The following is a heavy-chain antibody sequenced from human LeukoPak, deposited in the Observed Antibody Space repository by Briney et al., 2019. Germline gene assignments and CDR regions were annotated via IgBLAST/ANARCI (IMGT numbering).Heavy chain of an antibody. V-gene: IGHV5-51*01. CDR1: GYSFTSYW. J-gene: IGHJ3*02. CDR3: ARRYYYDSQWGLDAFDI. CDR2: IYPGDSDI. Sequence: GESLKISCKGSGYSFTSYWIGWVRQMPGKGLEWMGIIYPGDSDIRYSPSFQGQVTISADKSISTAYLQGSSLKPSDNAMYHRARRYYYDSQWGLDAFDIWGQGTMVTVSS. D-gene: IGHD3-22*01.